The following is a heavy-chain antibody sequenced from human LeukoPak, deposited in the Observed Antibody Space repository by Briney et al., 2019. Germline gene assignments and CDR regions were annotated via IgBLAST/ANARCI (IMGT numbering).Heavy chain of an antibody. CDR1: GVSVSDYY. V-gene: IGHV4-34*01. D-gene: IGHD2-21*01. CDR2: VSPGEYT. Sequence: SETLSLTCAVSGVSVSDYYWSWIRQSPEKGLEWIGEVSPGEYTTYNPSLRSRVIISEDTSENQLSLNVTSVTAADTALYYCARIRCGRGQARCYNHWAQGSLVTVSS. CDR3: ARIRCGRGQARCYNH. J-gene: IGHJ5*02.